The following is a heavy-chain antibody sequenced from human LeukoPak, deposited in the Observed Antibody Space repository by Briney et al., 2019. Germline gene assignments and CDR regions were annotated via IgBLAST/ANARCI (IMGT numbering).Heavy chain of an antibody. CDR2: ISKSGDET. CDR1: GFTFSSYA. Sequence: GGSLRLSCAASGFTFSSYAMSWVRQAPGQGLEWVSAISKSGDETYYADSVKGRFAISRDNSKNTFYLQMNSLRAEDSAVYFCVKDEMAVAIFDYWGQGTLVTVSS. J-gene: IGHJ4*02. V-gene: IGHV3-23*01. D-gene: IGHD5-24*01. CDR3: VKDEMAVAIFDY.